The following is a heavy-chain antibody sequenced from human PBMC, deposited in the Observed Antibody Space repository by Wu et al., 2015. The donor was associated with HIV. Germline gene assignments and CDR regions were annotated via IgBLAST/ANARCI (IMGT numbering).Heavy chain of an antibody. Sequence: QVQLVQSGAEVRKPGASVKVSCQASGYTFTDYYIHWMRQAPGQGLEWMGWINPNSGGTNYAQNFEDRVTMTRDTSITTAYMELRSLRSDDTAVYYCARDKRGYDVLTGYYIYFDYWGQGTLVTVSS. J-gene: IGHJ4*02. CDR2: INPNSGGT. V-gene: IGHV1-2*02. D-gene: IGHD3-9*01. CDR1: GYTFTDYY. CDR3: ARDKRGYDVLTGYYIYFDY.